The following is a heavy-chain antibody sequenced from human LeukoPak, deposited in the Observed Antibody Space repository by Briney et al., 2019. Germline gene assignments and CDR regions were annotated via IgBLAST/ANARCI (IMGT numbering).Heavy chain of an antibody. CDR2: INHSGST. CDR1: GGSFSGYY. J-gene: IGHJ4*02. D-gene: IGHD6-13*01. Sequence: ASETLSLTCAVYGGSFSGYYWSWIRQPPGKGLEWIGEINHSGSTNYNPSLKSRVTISVDTSKNQFSLKLSSVTAADTAVYYCARVAARGGWGFDYWGQGTLVTVSS. CDR3: ARVAARGGWGFDY. V-gene: IGHV4-34*01.